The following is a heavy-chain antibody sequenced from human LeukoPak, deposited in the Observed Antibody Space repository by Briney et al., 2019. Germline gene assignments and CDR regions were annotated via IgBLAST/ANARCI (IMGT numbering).Heavy chain of an antibody. CDR2: ISSSSSTI. J-gene: IGHJ3*02. CDR1: GFTFSSYS. CDR3: ARDRGYYDSRSGAFDI. V-gene: IGHV3-48*01. D-gene: IGHD3-22*01. Sequence: PGGSLRLSCAASGFTFSSYSMNWVRQAPGKGLEWVSYISSSSSTIYYADSVKGRFTISRDNAKSSLYLQMNSLRAEDTAVYYCARDRGYYDSRSGAFDIWGQGTMVTVSS.